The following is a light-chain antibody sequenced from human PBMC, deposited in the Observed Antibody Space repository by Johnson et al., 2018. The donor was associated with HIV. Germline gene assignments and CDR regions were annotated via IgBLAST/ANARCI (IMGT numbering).Light chain of an antibody. V-gene: IGLV1-51*02. CDR1: SSNIGNNY. CDR3: GTWDNSLRTAF. Sequence: QSVLTQPPSVSAAPGQKVTISCSGSSSNIGNNYVSWYQHLPGTAPKLLIYEDNKRPSGIPDRFSGSKSGATATLGITGLQTGDEADDYYGTWDNSLRTAFFGTGTTVTVL. J-gene: IGLJ1*01. CDR2: EDN.